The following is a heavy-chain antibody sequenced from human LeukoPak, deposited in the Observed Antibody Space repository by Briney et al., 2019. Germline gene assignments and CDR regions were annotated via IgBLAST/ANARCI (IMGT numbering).Heavy chain of an antibody. J-gene: IGHJ4*02. CDR2: IYYSGST. CDR3: ARDWYYYDSSGYFDY. Sequence: NPSETLSLTCAVYGGSFSGYYWSWIRQPPGKGLEWIGYIYYSGSTYYNPSLKSRVTISVDTSKNQFSLKLSSVTAADTAVYYCARDWYYYDSSGYFDYWGQGTLVTVSS. CDR1: GGSFSGYY. D-gene: IGHD3-22*01. V-gene: IGHV4-30-4*01.